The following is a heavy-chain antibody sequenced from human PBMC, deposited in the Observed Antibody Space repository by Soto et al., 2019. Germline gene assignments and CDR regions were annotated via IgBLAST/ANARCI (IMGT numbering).Heavy chain of an antibody. D-gene: IGHD2-15*01. Sequence: PSETLSLTCTVSGGSISSSSYYWGWIRQPPGKGLEWIGSIYYSGSTYYNPSLKSRVTISVDTSKNQFSLKLSSVTAADTAVYYCARQVASYYYGMDVWGQGTTVT. J-gene: IGHJ6*02. V-gene: IGHV4-39*01. CDR1: GGSISSSSYY. CDR2: IYYSGST. CDR3: ARQVASYYYGMDV.